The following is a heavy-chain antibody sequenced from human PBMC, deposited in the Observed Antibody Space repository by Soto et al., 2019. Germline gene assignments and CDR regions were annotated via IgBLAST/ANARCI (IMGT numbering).Heavy chain of an antibody. J-gene: IGHJ5*02. CDR2: IIPILGIA. Sequence: SVKVSCKASGGTFSSYTISWVRQAPGQRLEWMGRIIPILGIANYAQKFQGRVTITTDTSTSTAYMELRSLRSDDTAVYYCARDVVGVDDGSNWFDPWGQGTLVTVSS. CDR3: ARDVVGVDDGSNWFDP. V-gene: IGHV1-69*04. D-gene: IGHD1-26*01. CDR1: GGTFSSYT.